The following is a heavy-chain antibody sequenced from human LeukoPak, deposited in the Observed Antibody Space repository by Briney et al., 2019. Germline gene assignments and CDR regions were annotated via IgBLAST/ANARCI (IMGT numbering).Heavy chain of an antibody. Sequence: SQTLSLTCTVSGGSISSGSYYWSWIRQPAGKGLEWIGRIYTSGSTNYNPSLKSRVTISVDMSKNQFSLKLSSVTAADTAVYYCAREPADTAMVYYYYYMDVWGKGTTVTVSS. D-gene: IGHD5-18*01. CDR3: AREPADTAMVYYYYYMDV. J-gene: IGHJ6*03. V-gene: IGHV4-61*02. CDR2: IYTSGST. CDR1: GGSISSGSYY.